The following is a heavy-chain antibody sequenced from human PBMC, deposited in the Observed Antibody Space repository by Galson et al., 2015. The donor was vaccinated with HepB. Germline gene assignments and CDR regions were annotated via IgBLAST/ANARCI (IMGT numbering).Heavy chain of an antibody. J-gene: IGHJ6*03. V-gene: IGHV1-18*01. CDR3: ASSTRAYYYYYMDV. CDR1: GYTFTSYG. D-gene: IGHD2-2*01. Sequence: SVKVSCKASGYTFTSYGISWVRQAPGQGLEWMGWISAYNGNTNYAQKLQGRVTMTTDTSTSTAYMELRSLRSDDTAVYYCASSTRAYYYYYMDVWGKGTTVTVSS. CDR2: ISAYNGNT.